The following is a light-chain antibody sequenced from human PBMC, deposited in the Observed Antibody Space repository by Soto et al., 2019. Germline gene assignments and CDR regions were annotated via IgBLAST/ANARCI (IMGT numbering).Light chain of an antibody. CDR3: SSYTSRSSLGV. Sequence: QSALTQPASVSGSPGQSITISCTGTSRDVGGYNYVSWYQQHPGKAPKLMIYDVSDRPSGVSNRFSGSKSGNTASLTISGLQAEDEADYYCSSYTSRSSLGVFGGGTKLTVL. CDR1: SRDVGGYNY. CDR2: DVS. J-gene: IGLJ3*02. V-gene: IGLV2-14*01.